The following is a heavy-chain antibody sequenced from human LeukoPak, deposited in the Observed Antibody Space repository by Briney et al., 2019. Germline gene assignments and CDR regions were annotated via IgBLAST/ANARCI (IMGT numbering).Heavy chain of an antibody. CDR3: ARSVSSGTTSDDAFDI. V-gene: IGHV5-51*01. Sequence: GESLKISGKGSGYSFTSYWIGWVRQMPGKGLEWMWIIYPGDSDTRYSPSFQGQVTISADKSISTAYLQWSSLKASDTAMYYCARSVSSGTTSDDAFDIWGQGTMVTVSS. D-gene: IGHD1-26*01. J-gene: IGHJ3*02. CDR1: GYSFTSYW. CDR2: IYPGDSDT.